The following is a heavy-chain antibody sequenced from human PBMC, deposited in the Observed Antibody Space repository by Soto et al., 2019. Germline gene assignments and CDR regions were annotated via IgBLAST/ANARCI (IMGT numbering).Heavy chain of an antibody. D-gene: IGHD2-2*02. CDR1: GGSFSGYY. V-gene: IGHV4-34*01. CDR2: INHSGST. J-gene: IGHJ5*02. Sequence: QVQLQQWGAGLLKPSETLSLTCAVYGGSFSGYYWSWIRQPPGKGLEWIGEINHSGSTNYNPSLKSRVTISVDTPKNQFSLKLSSVTAADTAVYYCARRTGSEVPAAIGWFDPWGQGTLVTVSS. CDR3: ARRTGSEVPAAIGWFDP.